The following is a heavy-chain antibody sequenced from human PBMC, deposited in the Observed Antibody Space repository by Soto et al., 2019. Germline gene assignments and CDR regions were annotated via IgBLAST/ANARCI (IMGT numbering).Heavy chain of an antibody. Sequence: GGSLRLSCAASGFTLSGFDIHWVSQASGEGLEWVGRIKTKVESYATELTASVKGRFTISRDDPKNTAYLQMSSLKTEDTAVYYCTRRYCSGGGCYSDFDFWGQGTLVTVSS. CDR1: GFTLSGFD. CDR3: TRRYCSGGGCYSDFDF. V-gene: IGHV3-73*01. J-gene: IGHJ4*02. D-gene: IGHD2-15*01. CDR2: IKTKVESYAT.